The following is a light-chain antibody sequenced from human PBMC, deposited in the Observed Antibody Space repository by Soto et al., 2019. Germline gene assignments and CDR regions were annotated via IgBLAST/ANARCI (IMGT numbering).Light chain of an antibody. CDR2: DND. V-gene: IGLV1-51*01. CDR1: SSNTEKNY. Sequence: QSVLTQPPSVSVAPGQRVTISCSGSSSNTEKNYVSWYQQFPGTAPKLLIYDNDKRPSGIPDRFSGSKSGTSATLGITGLQTGDEADYYCGTWDSSLRTYVFGTGTKLTVL. CDR3: GTWDSSLRTYV. J-gene: IGLJ1*01.